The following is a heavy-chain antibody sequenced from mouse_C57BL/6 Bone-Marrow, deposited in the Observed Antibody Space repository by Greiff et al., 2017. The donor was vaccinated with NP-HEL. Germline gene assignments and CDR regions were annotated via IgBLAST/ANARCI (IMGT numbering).Heavy chain of an antibody. J-gene: IGHJ1*03. CDR1: GYTFTSYW. Sequence: QVQLQQPGAELVRPGSSVKLSCKASGYTFTSYWLHWVKQRPIQGLEWLGNIDPSDSETPYNQKFKAKATLTVDKSSSTAYLQLSSLTSEDSAVYYCARSRIGYFDVWGTGTTVTVSS. CDR2: IDPSDSET. CDR3: ARSRIGYFDV. V-gene: IGHV1-52*01.